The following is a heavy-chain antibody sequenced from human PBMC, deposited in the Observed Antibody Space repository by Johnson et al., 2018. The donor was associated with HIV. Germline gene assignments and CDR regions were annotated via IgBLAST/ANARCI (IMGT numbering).Heavy chain of an antibody. Sequence: VQLVESGGGLVQPGGSLRLSCAASEFTFNNYWMHWVRQAPGKGLEWVSRITSDGSRLSYVDSVQGRFTISRDNAKNMLYLQMNNLRAEDTALYYCARDRGSSRDALDVWGQGTMVTVSS. D-gene: IGHD6-19*01. CDR3: ARDRGSSRDALDV. V-gene: IGHV3-74*01. CDR1: EFTFNNYW. J-gene: IGHJ3*01. CDR2: ITSDGSRL.